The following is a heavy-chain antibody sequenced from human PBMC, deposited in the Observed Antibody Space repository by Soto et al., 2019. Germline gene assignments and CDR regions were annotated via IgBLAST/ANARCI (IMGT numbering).Heavy chain of an antibody. CDR2: VNPNNGDT. J-gene: IGHJ4*02. Sequence: QVQLVQSGAELKKPGASVKVSCKASGYTFSNYDMNWVRQATGQGPEWIGWVNPNNGDTGYAQKFQGRVTLTTDISTTTAYMELTSLRSEHTAIYYSTKFSRNGSAVDFDYWGQGTLITVSS. CDR3: TKFSRNGSAVDFDY. D-gene: IGHD3-10*01. V-gene: IGHV1-8*01. CDR1: GYTFSNYD.